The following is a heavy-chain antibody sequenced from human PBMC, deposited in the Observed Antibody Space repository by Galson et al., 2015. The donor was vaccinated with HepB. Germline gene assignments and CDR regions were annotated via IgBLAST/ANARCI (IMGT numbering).Heavy chain of an antibody. D-gene: IGHD3-3*01. J-gene: IGHJ6*03. V-gene: IGHV3-7*03. Sequence: SLRLSCAASGFTFSSYWMSWIRQAPGKGLEWVANIKQDGSEKYYVDSVKGRFTISRDNAKNSLYLQMNSLRAKDTAVYYCARGITIFGVGKPGYCMDVWGKGTTVTVSS. CDR3: ARGITIFGVGKPGYCMDV. CDR2: IKQDGSEK. CDR1: GFTFSSYW.